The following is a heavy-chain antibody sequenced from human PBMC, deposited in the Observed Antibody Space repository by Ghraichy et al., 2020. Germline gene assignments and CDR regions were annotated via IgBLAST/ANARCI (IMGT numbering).Heavy chain of an antibody. CDR3: ARNPAGIGYNFGY. J-gene: IGHJ4*02. V-gene: IGHV4-4*08. CDR1: GGSISTYY. CDR2: IFSSGSA. D-gene: IGHD1-1*01. Sequence: SETLSLTCTLSGGSISTYYWSWIRQPPGKGLEWIGYIFSSGSANCNPSLKSRVTLSVDTSKNQFSLTLSSVTAADTAVYFCARNPAGIGYNFGYCGQGPLVTVS.